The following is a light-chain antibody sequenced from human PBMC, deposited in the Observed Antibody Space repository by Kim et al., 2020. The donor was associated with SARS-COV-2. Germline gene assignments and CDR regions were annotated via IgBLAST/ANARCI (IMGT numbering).Light chain of an antibody. V-gene: IGLV3-21*04. CDR2: YDS. J-gene: IGLJ2*01. CDR1: SIGSKS. CDR3: QVWDSSSDHRVV. Sequence: SYELTQPPSVSVAPGKTARVSCGGNSIGSKSGHWYQQKSGQAPVPLIYYDSDRPSGIPERFSGSNSGNTATLTISRVEAGDEADYYCQVWDSSSDHRVVFGGGTQLTVL.